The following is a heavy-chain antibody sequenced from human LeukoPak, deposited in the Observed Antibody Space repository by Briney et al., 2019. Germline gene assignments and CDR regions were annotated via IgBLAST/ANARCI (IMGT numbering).Heavy chain of an antibody. J-gene: IGHJ4*02. D-gene: IGHD3-22*01. CDR2: INPNSGGT. CDR3: ARGYYDSSGYYNYFDY. Sequence: GASVKVSCKASGYTFTCYYMHWVRQAPGQGLEWMGWINPNSGGTNYAQKFQGWVTMTRGTSISTAYMELSRLRSDDTAVYYCARGYYDSSGYYNYFDYWGQGTLVTVSS. CDR1: GYTFTCYY. V-gene: IGHV1-2*04.